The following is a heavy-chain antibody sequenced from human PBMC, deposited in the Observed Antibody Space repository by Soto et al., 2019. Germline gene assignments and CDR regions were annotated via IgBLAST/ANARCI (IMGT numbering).Heavy chain of an antibody. J-gene: IGHJ5*02. Sequence: PSETLSLTCTVSGGAVSSGTYYWSWIPQPPGKGLEWIGHIYFTGSTNYNPSLKSRVTMSLDTSRNQFSLKLSSVTAADTAVYYCTRGPPRVQWFDPWGLGTLVTVSS. V-gene: IGHV4-61*01. CDR3: TRGPPRVQWFDP. CDR2: IYFTGST. CDR1: GGAVSSGTYY.